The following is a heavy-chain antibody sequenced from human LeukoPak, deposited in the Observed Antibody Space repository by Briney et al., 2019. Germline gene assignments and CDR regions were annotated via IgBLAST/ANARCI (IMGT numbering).Heavy chain of an antibody. CDR2: INHSGST. CDR1: GASISSFY. D-gene: IGHD2-8*01. CDR3: ARRGYCTNGVCNNWFDP. V-gene: IGHV4-34*01. J-gene: IGHJ5*02. Sequence: KASETLSLTCTVSGASISSFYWSWIRQPPGKGLEWIGEINHSGSTNYNPSLKSRVTISVDTSKNQFSLKLSSVTAADTAVYYCARRGYCTNGVCNNWFDPWGQGTLVTVSS.